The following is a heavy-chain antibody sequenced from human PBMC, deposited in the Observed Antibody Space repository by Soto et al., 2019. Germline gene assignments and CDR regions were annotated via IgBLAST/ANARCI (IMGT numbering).Heavy chain of an antibody. D-gene: IGHD3-3*01. CDR3: ARENTPKLRFLEWLFGY. CDR2: VYYDGNKK. CDR1: GFTFNHYG. J-gene: IGHJ4*02. V-gene: IGHV3-30*03. Sequence: QVQLVESGGGVVQPGRSLTLSCAASGFTFNHYGMNWVRQAPGKGLEWVALVYYDGNKKYYADSVKGRFTISRDNSKNTLYLQMNSLRAEDTAVYYCARENTPKLRFLEWLFGYWGQGTLVTVSS.